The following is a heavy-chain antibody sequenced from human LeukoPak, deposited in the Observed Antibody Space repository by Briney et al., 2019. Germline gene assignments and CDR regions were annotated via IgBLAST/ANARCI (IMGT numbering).Heavy chain of an antibody. J-gene: IGHJ3*02. CDR2: ISSNGGST. Sequence: GGSLRLSCAASGFTFSSYAMHWVRQAPGKGLEYVSAISSNGGSTYYANSVKGRFTISRDNSKNTLYLQMSSLRAEDMAVYYCARASDIAFDIWGQGTMVTVSS. CDR1: GFTFSSYA. D-gene: IGHD5-12*01. CDR3: ARASDIAFDI. V-gene: IGHV3-64*01.